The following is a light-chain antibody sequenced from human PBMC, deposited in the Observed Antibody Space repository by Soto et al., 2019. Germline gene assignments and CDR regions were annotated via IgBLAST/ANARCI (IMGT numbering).Light chain of an antibody. CDR3: SSYSRSSTPFV. Sequence: QSVLTQPASVSGSPGHSITISCTGTSDDVGSYKHVSWYQQYPGKAPKLIIYDVSNRPSGVSSRFSGSRSDNAASLTISGLQAGDEADYYCSSYSRSSTPFVFGTGTKVTVL. CDR2: DVS. V-gene: IGLV2-14*01. J-gene: IGLJ1*01. CDR1: SDDVGSYKH.